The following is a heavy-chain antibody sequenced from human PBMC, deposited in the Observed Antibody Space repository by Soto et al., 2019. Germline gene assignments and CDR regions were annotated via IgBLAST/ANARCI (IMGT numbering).Heavy chain of an antibody. V-gene: IGHV4-34*01. CDR2: INHSGST. CDR3: VRGGRGYPVDYVEGGVYFDY. CDR1: GGSFSGYY. J-gene: IGHJ4*02. Sequence: LSLTCAVYGGSFSGYYWSWIRQPPGKGLEWIGEINHSGSTNYNPSLKNRVTISVDTSKNQFSLKLSSVTAADTAVYYCVRGGRGYPVDYVEGGVYFDYWGQGKLGSGSS. D-gene: IGHD4-17*01.